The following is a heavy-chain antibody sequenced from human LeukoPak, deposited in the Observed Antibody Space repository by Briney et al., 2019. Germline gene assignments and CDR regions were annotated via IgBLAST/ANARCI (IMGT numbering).Heavy chain of an antibody. D-gene: IGHD3-10*01. CDR1: GHTFTGYQ. CDR2: IYPNSGAT. V-gene: IGHV1-2*02. J-gene: IGHJ4*02. CDR3: ARGYYGSGSYSTDY. Sequence: ASLKDSCKASGHTFTGYQMHRGPPAPGQGVGWMGWIYPNSGATNYAQEFQGRVAMTRDTSIGTAYMELSRLRSDDTAVYYCARGYYGSGSYSTDYWGQGTLVTVSS.